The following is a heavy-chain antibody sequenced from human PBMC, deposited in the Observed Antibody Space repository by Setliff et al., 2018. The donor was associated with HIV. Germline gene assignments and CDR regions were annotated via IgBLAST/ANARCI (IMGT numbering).Heavy chain of an antibody. V-gene: IGHV4-39*07. D-gene: IGHD2-8*01. CDR3: ARDAPTVYANGWFDP. Sequence: SETLSLTCTVSGGSISSSSNYWISWVRQAPGKGLEWIGSIYHSGSTYYNPSLRSRVTISVDTSKNQFSLKLSSVTAADTAVYYCARDAPTVYANGWFDPWGQGTLVTVSS. CDR2: IYHSGST. CDR1: GGSISSSSNY. J-gene: IGHJ5*02.